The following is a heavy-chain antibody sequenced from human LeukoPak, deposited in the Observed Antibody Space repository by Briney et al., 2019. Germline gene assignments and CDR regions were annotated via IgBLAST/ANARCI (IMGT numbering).Heavy chain of an antibody. CDR2: ISSSSSTI. J-gene: IGHJ6*02. D-gene: IGHD2-15*01. V-gene: IGHV3-48*02. CDR3: AREGNREVAATENYYYYYGMDV. CDR1: GFTFSSYS. Sequence: GGSLRLSCAASGFTFSSYSMNWVRQAPGKGLEWVSYISSSSSTIYYADSVKGRFTISRDNAKNSLYLQMNSLRDEDTAVYYCAREGNREVAATENYYYYYGMDVWGQGTTATVSS.